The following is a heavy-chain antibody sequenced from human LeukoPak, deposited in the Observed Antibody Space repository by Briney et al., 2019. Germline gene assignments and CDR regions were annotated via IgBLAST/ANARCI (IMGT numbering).Heavy chain of an antibody. CDR2: ISGSGGST. J-gene: IGHJ4*02. V-gene: IGHV3-23*01. D-gene: IGHD2-21*01. CDR3: ARGRHIAL. Sequence: GGSLRLSCAASGFTFSSYAMSWVRQAPGKGLEWVSAISGSGGSTYYADSVKGRFTISRDNVKNEIYLQMNSLRADDTAVYYCARGRHIALWGQGTLVTVSS. CDR1: GFTFSSYA.